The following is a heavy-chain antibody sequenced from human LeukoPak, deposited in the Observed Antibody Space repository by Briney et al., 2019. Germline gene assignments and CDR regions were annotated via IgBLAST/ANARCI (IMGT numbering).Heavy chain of an antibody. CDR1: GFTFSSYS. J-gene: IGHJ6*03. CDR2: IGSSSSTI. V-gene: IGHV3-48*01. Sequence: GGSLRLSCAASGFTFSSYSMNWVRQAPGKGLEWVSYIGSSSSTIYYADSVKGRFTISRDNGKNSLYLQMNSLRAEDTAVYYCARSFSDFWNGYHYYYYYYMDVWGKGTTVTV. CDR3: ARSFSDFWNGYHYYYYYYMDV. D-gene: IGHD3-3*01.